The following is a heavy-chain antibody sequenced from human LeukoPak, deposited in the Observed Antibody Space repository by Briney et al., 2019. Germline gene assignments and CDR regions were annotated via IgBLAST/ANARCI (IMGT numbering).Heavy chain of an antibody. J-gene: IGHJ4*02. Sequence: GGSLRLSCAASGFTFSSYAMSWVRQAPGKGLEWVSGISGSASSTHYADSVKGRFTISRDNSKNTLYLQMNSLRAEDTAVYYCAKDLKGQLWLRDWGQGTLVTVSS. D-gene: IGHD5-18*01. CDR2: ISGSASST. V-gene: IGHV3-23*01. CDR1: GFTFSSYA. CDR3: AKDLKGQLWLRD.